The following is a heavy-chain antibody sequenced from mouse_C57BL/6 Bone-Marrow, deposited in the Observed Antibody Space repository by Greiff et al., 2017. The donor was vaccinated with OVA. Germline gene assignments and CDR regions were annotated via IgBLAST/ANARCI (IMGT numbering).Heavy chain of an antibody. CDR3: ARRDY. Sequence: QVQLQQPGAELVMPGASVKLSCKASGYTFTSYWMHWVKQRPGQGLEWIGEIDPSDSYTNYNQKFKGKSTLTVDKSSSAAYMQLSSLTSEDSAVYYCARRDYWGQGTTLTVSS. CDR2: IDPSDSYT. V-gene: IGHV1-69*01. J-gene: IGHJ2*01. CDR1: GYTFTSYW.